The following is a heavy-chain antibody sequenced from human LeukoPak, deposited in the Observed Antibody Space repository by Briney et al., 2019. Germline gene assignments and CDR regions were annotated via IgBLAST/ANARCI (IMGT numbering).Heavy chain of an antibody. CDR3: ARSPQNLYYDFWSGPAANYFDY. Sequence: ASVKVSCKASGYTFTSYGISWVRQAPGQGLEWMGWISAYNGNTNYAQKLQGRVTMTTDTSTSTAYMELRSLRSDDTAVYYCARSPQNLYYDFWSGPAANYFDYWGQGTLVTVSS. CDR2: ISAYNGNT. D-gene: IGHD3-3*01. CDR1: GYTFTSYG. V-gene: IGHV1-18*01. J-gene: IGHJ4*02.